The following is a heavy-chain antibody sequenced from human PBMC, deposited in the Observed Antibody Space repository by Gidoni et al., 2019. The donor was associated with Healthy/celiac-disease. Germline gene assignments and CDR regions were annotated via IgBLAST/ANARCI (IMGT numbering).Heavy chain of an antibody. CDR2: ISGSGGST. J-gene: IGHJ4*02. D-gene: IGHD3-10*01. V-gene: IGHV3-23*01. CDR3: AKDRGIELQVGTLDC. Sequence: EVQLLESGGGLVQPGGSLRLSCAASGFTFSSDAMSWVRQAPGKGLEWVSAISGSGGSTYYADSVKGRFTISRDNSKNTLYLQMNSLRAEDTAVYYCAKDRGIELQVGTLDCWGQGTLVTVSS. CDR1: GFTFSSDA.